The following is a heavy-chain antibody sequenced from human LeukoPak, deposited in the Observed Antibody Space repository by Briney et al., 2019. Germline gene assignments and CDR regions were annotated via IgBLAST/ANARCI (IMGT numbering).Heavy chain of an antibody. V-gene: IGHV1-18*01. Sequence: ASVKVSCKASGYSFTSSGISWVRQAPGQGLEWMGWISANNGYTNYAQKLQGRVTMTTDTSTTTAYMELRSLISDDTAVYYCARGAGSWPTDFDYWGQGTLVTVSS. D-gene: IGHD6-13*01. CDR2: ISANNGYT. CDR3: ARGAGSWPTDFDY. CDR1: GYSFTSSG. J-gene: IGHJ4*02.